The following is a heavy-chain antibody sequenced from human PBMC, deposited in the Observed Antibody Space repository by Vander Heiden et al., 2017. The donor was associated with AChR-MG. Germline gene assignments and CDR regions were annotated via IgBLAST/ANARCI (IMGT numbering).Heavy chain of an antibody. CDR2: IYNDGTT. D-gene: IGHD7-27*01. CDR1: GFTFSSHW. Sequence: EVQLVESGGGLVQPGGSLRLSCAASGFTFSSHWMHWVRQAPGKGLVWVSVIYNDGTTVSADSLKGRFTSSRDNAKNTVYMQMNSMRAEDTAVYYCARGGMGTGMDVWGQGTTVTVSS. CDR3: ARGGMGTGMDV. V-gene: IGHV3-74*01. J-gene: IGHJ6*02.